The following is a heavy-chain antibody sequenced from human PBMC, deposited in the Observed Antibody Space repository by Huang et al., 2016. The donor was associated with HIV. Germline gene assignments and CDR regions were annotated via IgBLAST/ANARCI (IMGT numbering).Heavy chain of an antibody. J-gene: IGHJ6*03. CDR1: GFSFTSYD. V-gene: IGHV3-30*03. Sequence: QGQLVESGGGVVQPGRSLRLSCAASGFSFTSYDMQWVRQVPGKGLDWGSFVSNDGNEKYYADSVKGRFTISRDNFKNTLYLQMNSLRTGDTAVYFCLPAGHVSHYYYMDVWGNGTTVIVSS. CDR3: LPAGHVSHYYYMDV. CDR2: VSNDGNEK.